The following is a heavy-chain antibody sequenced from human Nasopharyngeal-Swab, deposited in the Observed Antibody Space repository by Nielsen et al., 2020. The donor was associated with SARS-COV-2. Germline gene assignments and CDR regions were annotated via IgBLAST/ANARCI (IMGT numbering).Heavy chain of an antibody. D-gene: IGHD2-21*01. CDR3: ARERPEHYFDL. J-gene: IGHJ4*02. CDR2: INGDTGNT. V-gene: IGHV1-3*01. Sequence: RHATGQSLEWMGWINGDTGNTKYPEKFQGRVTITRDRSTKTAYMELRSLRSEDTAVYYCARERPEHYFDLWGPGTLVTVSS.